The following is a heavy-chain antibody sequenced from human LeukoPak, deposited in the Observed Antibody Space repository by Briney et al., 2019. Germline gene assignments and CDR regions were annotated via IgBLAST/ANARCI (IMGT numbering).Heavy chain of an antibody. CDR3: ARGAAEQWLTPRFDY. D-gene: IGHD6-19*01. J-gene: IGHJ4*02. CDR2: IYYTGTT. CDR1: AGSVSNGNYY. Sequence: KTSETLSLTCTVSAGSVSNGNYYWSWLRQPPGKALEWIGYIYYTGTTYYIPSLKSRVTISVDTSKNQFSLKLSSVTAADTAVYYCARGAAEQWLTPRFDYWGQGTLVTVSS. V-gene: IGHV4-61*01.